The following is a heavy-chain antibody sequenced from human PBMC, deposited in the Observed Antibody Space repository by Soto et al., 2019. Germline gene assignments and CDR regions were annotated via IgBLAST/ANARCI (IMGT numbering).Heavy chain of an antibody. CDR3: ARNDIVVVKTNLPHWFDT. Sequence: SETLSLTCAVSGYSISSGYYWGWVRQPPGKGLEWIGAVYHTGRSFYNPSLKRRVTISLDTAKNEFSLKLTSVTAADTAVYYCARNDIVVVKTNLPHWFDTWGQGTLVTVSS. CDR1: GYSISSGYY. CDR2: VYHTGRS. D-gene: IGHD2-15*01. J-gene: IGHJ5*02. V-gene: IGHV4-38-2*01.